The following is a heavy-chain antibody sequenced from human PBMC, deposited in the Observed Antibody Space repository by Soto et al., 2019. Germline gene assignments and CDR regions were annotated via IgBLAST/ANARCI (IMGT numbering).Heavy chain of an antibody. CDR3: ASSGIVGREVNTWFDP. Sequence: XESLSLTFTVSAASITTSYWSCILQPLGKALEWIGYISYRGSTNYNPSLKSRLTISIDTSKSQISLKLTSMTTADTAVYYCASSGIVGREVNTWFDPWGQATLVTVAS. V-gene: IGHV4-59*01. CDR1: AASITTSY. D-gene: IGHD3-22*01. CDR2: ISYRGST. J-gene: IGHJ5*02.